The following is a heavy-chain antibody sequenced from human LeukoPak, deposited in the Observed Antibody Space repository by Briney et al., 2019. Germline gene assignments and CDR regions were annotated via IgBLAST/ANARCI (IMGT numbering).Heavy chain of an antibody. CDR1: GFTFRRYW. J-gene: IGHJ5*01. D-gene: IGHD3-3*01. CDR2: INSEGGDT. Sequence: GGSLRLSCAAPGFTFRRYWMHWVRQTPGGELVWVSRINSEGGDTNYADSVKGRFTISRDNAKSTLYLQMNSLRADDTAVYYCAKTSTITNFPWENWFDSWGQGTLVTVSS. V-gene: IGHV3-74*01. CDR3: AKTSTITNFPWENWFDS.